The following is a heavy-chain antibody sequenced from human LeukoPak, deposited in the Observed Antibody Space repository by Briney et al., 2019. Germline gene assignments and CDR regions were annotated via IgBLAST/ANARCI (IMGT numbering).Heavy chain of an antibody. D-gene: IGHD6-6*01. Sequence: PSETLSLTCTVSGGSISSYYWSWIRQPPGKGLEWIGYIHYTGSTNYNPSLRSRVTISVDTPKNQFSLKLRSVTAADTAVYYCARRARTSDYHYYMDVWGRGTTVTVSS. CDR3: ARRARTSDYHYYMDV. CDR1: GGSISSYY. CDR2: IHYTGST. J-gene: IGHJ6*03. V-gene: IGHV4-59*08.